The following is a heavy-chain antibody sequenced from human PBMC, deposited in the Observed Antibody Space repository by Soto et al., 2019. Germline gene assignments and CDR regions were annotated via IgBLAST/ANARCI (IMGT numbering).Heavy chain of an antibody. D-gene: IGHD2-15*01. CDR2: IKPGTSDI. CDR1: GYNFGSAW. CDR3: ARQHSFTCDS. Sequence: PGESLKISCKGVGYNFGSAWIGWVRQMPGKGLEWMGLIKPGTSDIRYSPPFRGQVTISADEAVTTAYLQWSGLKASDSAMDYCARQHSFTCDSWGQGTLVTVSS. V-gene: IGHV5-51*01. J-gene: IGHJ5*01.